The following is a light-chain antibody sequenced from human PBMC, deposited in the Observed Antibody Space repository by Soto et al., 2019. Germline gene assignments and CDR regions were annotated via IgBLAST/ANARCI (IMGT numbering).Light chain of an antibody. J-gene: IGKJ1*01. V-gene: IGKV3-20*01. CDR2: DAS. CDR1: QSFSGH. CDR3: QQYGSSPRT. Sequence: DIVMTQSPATLSVAPGERVTFSCRASQSFSGHLAWYQQKPGQAPRLLIYDASKRATGIPDRFSGSGSGTDFTLTISRLEPEDFAVYYCQQYGSSPRTFGQGTKVDIK.